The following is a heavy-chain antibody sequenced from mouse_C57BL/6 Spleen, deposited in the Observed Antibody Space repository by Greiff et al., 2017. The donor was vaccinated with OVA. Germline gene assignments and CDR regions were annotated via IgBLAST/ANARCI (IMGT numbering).Heavy chain of an antibody. CDR1: GFSLTSYG. Sequence: VKVVESGPGLVAPSQSLSITCTVSGFSLTSYGVDWVRQPPGKGLEWLGVIWGGGSTNYNSALMSRLSISKDNSKSQVFLKMNSLQTDDTAMYYCAKHEGGYYGISPAWFAYWGQGTLVTVSA. CDR2: IWGGGST. D-gene: IGHD1-1*01. V-gene: IGHV2-9*01. J-gene: IGHJ3*01. CDR3: AKHEGGYYGISPAWFAY.